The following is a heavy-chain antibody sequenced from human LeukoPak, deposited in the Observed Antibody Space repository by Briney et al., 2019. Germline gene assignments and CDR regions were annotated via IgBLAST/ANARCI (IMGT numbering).Heavy chain of an antibody. Sequence: WVRQPPGKGLEWIGSIYYSGSTYYNPSLKSRVTISVDTSKNQFSLKLSSVTAADTAVYYCAREKTSVAVKNAFDIWGQGTMVTVSS. CDR2: IYYSGST. V-gene: IGHV4-39*07. D-gene: IGHD6-19*01. J-gene: IGHJ3*02. CDR3: AREKTSVAVKNAFDI.